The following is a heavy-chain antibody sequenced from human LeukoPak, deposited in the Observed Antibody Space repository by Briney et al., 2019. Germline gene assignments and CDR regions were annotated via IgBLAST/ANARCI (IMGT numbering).Heavy chain of an antibody. CDR1: GYAFMSYG. V-gene: IGHV1-18*01. J-gene: IGHJ4*02. CDR2: ITSHNDNK. CDR3: ARWGRDQLLTFDY. D-gene: IGHD2-2*01. Sequence: ASVKVSCKASGYAFMSYGISWVRQAPGQGLEWMGWITSHNDNKEYAQKLQGRVTMTTDTSTSTAYMELRSLRSDDTAVYYCARWGRDQLLTFDYWGQGTLVTVSS.